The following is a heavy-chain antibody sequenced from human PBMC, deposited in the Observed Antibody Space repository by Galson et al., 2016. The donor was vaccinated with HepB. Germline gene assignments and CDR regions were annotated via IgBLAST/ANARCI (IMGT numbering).Heavy chain of an antibody. CDR1: GFVFNNYA. J-gene: IGHJ4*02. V-gene: IGHV3-23*01. Sequence: SLRLSCAASGFVFNNYAMTWVRQAPGKGLEWVSSISSNGHNTYYADSVKGRLSISRDHSRDTLYLLINSLRAEDTAVYYCASAVRDGHPSFGWGQGTLVTVSS. D-gene: IGHD5-24*01. CDR3: ASAVRDGHPSFG. CDR2: ISSNGHNT.